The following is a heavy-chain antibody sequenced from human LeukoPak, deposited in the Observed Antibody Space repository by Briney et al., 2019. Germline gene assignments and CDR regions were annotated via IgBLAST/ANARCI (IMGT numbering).Heavy chain of an antibody. D-gene: IGHD2-2*01. CDR1: GGSISSGGFF. CDR3: ARAAEDIVIVPAVPFAFDT. Sequence: SETLSLTCTVSGGSISSGGFFWNWIRQHPGKVLEWIGSIYYSGSTYYNPSLKSRVTISIDTSKNQFSLKLNSVTAADTAVYYCARAAEDIVIVPAVPFAFDTWGQGTMVTVSS. J-gene: IGHJ3*02. V-gene: IGHV4-31*03. CDR2: IYYSGST.